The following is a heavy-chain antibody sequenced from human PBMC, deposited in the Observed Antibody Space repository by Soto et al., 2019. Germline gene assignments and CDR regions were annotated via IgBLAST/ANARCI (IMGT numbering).Heavy chain of an antibody. CDR2: ISGSGATT. J-gene: IGHJ4*02. Sequence: GGSLRLSCAASGFTFSSYAMTWVRQAPGKGLEWVSGISGSGATTSYADSVKGRFTISRDNSKNTLYLQMNSLRAEDTAVYYCAKEGGYCSSTSCYGRVYYWGQGTLVTVSS. V-gene: IGHV3-23*01. CDR3: AKEGGYCSSTSCYGRVYY. D-gene: IGHD2-2*03. CDR1: GFTFSSYA.